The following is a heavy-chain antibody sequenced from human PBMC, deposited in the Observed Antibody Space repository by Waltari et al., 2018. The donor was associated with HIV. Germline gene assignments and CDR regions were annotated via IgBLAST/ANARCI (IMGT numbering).Heavy chain of an antibody. Sequence: EVQLVESGGGLVKPGGSLRLSCAASGFTFSSYSMNWVRQAPGKGLEWVSSISSSSSYIYYADSVKGRFTISRDNAKNSLYLQMNSLRAEDTAVYYCARWGTVTTIDWYFDLWGRGTLVTVSS. CDR2: ISSSSSYI. J-gene: IGHJ2*01. D-gene: IGHD4-17*01. CDR3: ARWGTVTTIDWYFDL. CDR1: GFTFSSYS. V-gene: IGHV3-21*01.